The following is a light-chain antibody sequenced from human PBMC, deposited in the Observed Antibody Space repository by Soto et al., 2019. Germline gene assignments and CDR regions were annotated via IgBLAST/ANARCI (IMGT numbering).Light chain of an antibody. Sequence: QLVLTQSPSASASLGASVKLTCTLSSGHIRYAIAWHQQQPEKGTRYLMKLNSDGSHSKGDGIPDRFSGSSSGAERYLTISSLQSEDEADYYCQTWGTGIVVFGGGTQLTVL. CDR3: QTWGTGIVV. CDR2: LNSDGSH. J-gene: IGLJ2*01. CDR1: SGHIRYA. V-gene: IGLV4-69*01.